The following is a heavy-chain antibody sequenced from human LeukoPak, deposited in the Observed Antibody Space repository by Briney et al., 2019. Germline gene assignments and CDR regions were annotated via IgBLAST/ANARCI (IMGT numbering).Heavy chain of an antibody. J-gene: IGHJ6*04. D-gene: IGHD2-2*02. V-gene: IGHV3-23*01. Sequence: AESLRLSCAASGFTFSSYAMSWVRQSPGKGLEWVSAISGSGGSTYYADSVKRRFTISRDNSKNTLYLQMNSLRSEDTAVYYCAKEGYCSSTSCYIHYYGMDVWGKGTTVTVSS. CDR2: ISGSGGST. CDR3: AKEGYCSSTSCYIHYYGMDV. CDR1: GFTFSSYA.